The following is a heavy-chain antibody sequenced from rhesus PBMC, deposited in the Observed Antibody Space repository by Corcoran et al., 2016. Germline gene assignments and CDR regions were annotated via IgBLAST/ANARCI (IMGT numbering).Heavy chain of an antibody. CDR1: GGSIRRGSC. V-gene: IGHV4S7*01. Sequence: QLQLQESGPGLVKPSETLSLTCAVSGGSIRRGSCWRRLRPTPGKGLEWIGNIFGSSGSTYYNPSLKSRVTISTDTSKNQFSLKLSSVTAADTAVYYCARELSTGLDSWGQGVVVTVSS. D-gene: IGHD2-15*01. CDR2: IFGSSGST. CDR3: ARELSTGLDS. J-gene: IGHJ6*01.